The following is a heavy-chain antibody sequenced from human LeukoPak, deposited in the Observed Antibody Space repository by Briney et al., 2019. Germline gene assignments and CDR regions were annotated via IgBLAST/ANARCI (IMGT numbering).Heavy chain of an antibody. J-gene: IGHJ4*02. D-gene: IGHD1-7*01. Sequence: GGSLRLSGAASGFTFSTYAMNWVRQAPGKGLEWVSVISGSGVTTSYADSVKGRFTISRDNSKNTLYLQMNSLRAEDTAVYYCAKDWNSEPVYYFDYWGQGTLVTVSS. CDR3: AKDWNSEPVYYFDY. CDR2: ISGSGVTT. CDR1: GFTFSTYA. V-gene: IGHV3-23*01.